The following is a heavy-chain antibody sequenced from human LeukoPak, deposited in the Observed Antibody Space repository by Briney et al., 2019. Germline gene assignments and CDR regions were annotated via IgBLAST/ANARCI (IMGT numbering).Heavy chain of an antibody. D-gene: IGHD6-13*01. CDR3: ARVEGITAEEGD. CDR2: IKPGGGDT. Sequence: ASVKISCKASGYSFTTYWMHWVRHAPGHGLEWIGLIKPGGGDTIYAQKFQGRVTMTRDTSTSTVYLDLSSLRSEDTAVYYCARVEGITAEEGDWGQGTLVTVSS. CDR1: GYSFTTYW. V-gene: IGHV1-46*01. J-gene: IGHJ4*02.